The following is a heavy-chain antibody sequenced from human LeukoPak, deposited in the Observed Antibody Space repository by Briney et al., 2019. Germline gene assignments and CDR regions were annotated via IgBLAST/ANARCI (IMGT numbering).Heavy chain of an antibody. V-gene: IGHV4-4*07. CDR2: INTSGTS. J-gene: IGHJ4*02. CDR1: GGSISSYY. CDR3: ARGRDSYYYGSGSYRY. Sequence: SETLSLTCNVSGGSISSYYWSWIRQPAGKGLEWIGRINTSGTSNYNPSLRSRVTMSVDTSKNQFSLNLTSVTAADTAVYYCARGRDSYYYGSGSYRYWGQGTLVTVSS. D-gene: IGHD3-10*01.